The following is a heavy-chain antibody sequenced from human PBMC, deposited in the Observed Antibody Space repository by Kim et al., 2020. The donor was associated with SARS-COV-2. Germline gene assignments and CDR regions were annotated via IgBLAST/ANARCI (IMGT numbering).Heavy chain of an antibody. D-gene: IGHD3-22*01. CDR3: ARRDVYYYDSSGYYGGEGLWDY. J-gene: IGHJ4*02. Sequence: GGSLRLSCAASGFTFSDYYMSWIRQAPGKGLEWVSYISSSSSYTNYADSVKGRFTISRDNAKNSLYLQMNSLRAEDTAVYYCARRDVYYYDSSGYYGGEGLWDYWGQGTLVTVSS. V-gene: IGHV3-11*06. CDR2: ISSSSSYT. CDR1: GFTFSDYY.